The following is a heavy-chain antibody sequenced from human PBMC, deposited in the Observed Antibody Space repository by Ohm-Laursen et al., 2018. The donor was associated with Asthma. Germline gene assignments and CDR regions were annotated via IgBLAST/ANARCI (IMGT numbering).Heavy chain of an antibody. V-gene: IGHV3-23*01. CDR1: GFTSSNYA. CDR2: ISGNGGST. Sequence: SLRLSFTAPGFTSSNYALSWVRQAPGKGLEWVSAISGNGGSTYYADSVKGRFTISRDNSRNTLYLQMNSLRAEDTAVYYCAKDGGLLVVVTSFLDYWGQGTLVTVSS. J-gene: IGHJ4*02. CDR3: AKDGGLLVVVTSFLDY. D-gene: IGHD2-21*02.